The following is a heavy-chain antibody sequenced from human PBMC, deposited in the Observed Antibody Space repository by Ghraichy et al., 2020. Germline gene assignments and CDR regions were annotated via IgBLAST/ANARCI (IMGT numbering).Heavy chain of an antibody. CDR2: ISGSGGST. CDR1: GFTFSSYA. Sequence: GESLNISCAASGFTFSSYAMSWVRQAPGKGLEWVSAISGSGGSTYYADSVKGRFTISRDNSKNTLYLQMNSLRAEDTAVYYCAKGTERWLQEPFDYWGQGTLVTVSS. V-gene: IGHV3-23*01. CDR3: AKGTERWLQEPFDY. J-gene: IGHJ4*02. D-gene: IGHD5-24*01.